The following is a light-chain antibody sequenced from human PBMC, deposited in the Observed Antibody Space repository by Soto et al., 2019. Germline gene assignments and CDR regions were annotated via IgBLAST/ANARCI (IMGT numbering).Light chain of an antibody. Sequence: IVLTQSAGTLSLSQGERATLSCRASQSVSSSYLAWYQQKPGQAPRLLIYGASSRATGIPDRFSGSGSGTDFTLTISRLEPEDFAVYYCQQYGSSPRTFGQGTKVDI. CDR3: QQYGSSPRT. CDR1: QSVSSSY. V-gene: IGKV3-20*01. J-gene: IGKJ1*01. CDR2: GAS.